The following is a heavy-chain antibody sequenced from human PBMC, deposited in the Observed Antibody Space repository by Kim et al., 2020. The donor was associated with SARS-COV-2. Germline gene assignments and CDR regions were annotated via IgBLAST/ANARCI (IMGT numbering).Heavy chain of an antibody. J-gene: IGHJ4*02. CDR1: GYTFTSYG. Sequence: ASVKVSCKASGYTFTSYGISWVRQAPGQGLEWMGWISAYNGNTNYAQKLQGRVTMTTDTSTSTAYMELRSLRSDDTAVYYCARDHPRVRREDSSGWYDYWGQGTLVTVSS. V-gene: IGHV1-18*01. CDR2: ISAYNGNT. CDR3: ARDHPRVRREDSSGWYDY. D-gene: IGHD3-22*01.